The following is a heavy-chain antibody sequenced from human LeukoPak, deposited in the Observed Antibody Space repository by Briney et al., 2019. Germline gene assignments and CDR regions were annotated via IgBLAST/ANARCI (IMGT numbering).Heavy chain of an antibody. CDR1: GGSISSGDYY. CDR3: ARVRGSSWYFAFDP. CDR2: IYYSGST. Sequence: SQTLSLTCTVSGGSISSGDYYGSWIRQPPGKGLEWIGYIYYSGSTYYNPSLKSRVTISVDTSKNQFSLKLSSVTAADTAVYYCARVRGSSWYFAFDPWGQGTLVTVSS. J-gene: IGHJ5*02. D-gene: IGHD6-13*01. V-gene: IGHV4-30-4*08.